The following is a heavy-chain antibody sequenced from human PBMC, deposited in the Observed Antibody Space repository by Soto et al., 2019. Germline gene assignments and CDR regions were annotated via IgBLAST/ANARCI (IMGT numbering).Heavy chain of an antibody. V-gene: IGHV3-23*01. CDR1: GFTFSNYA. CDR2: LSDGGGST. J-gene: IGHJ3*02. Sequence: EVQLLESGGGLVQPGGSLRLSCAASGFTFSNYAMSWVRQAPGKGLEWVSGLSDGGGSTFYADSVKGRFTISRDNSKNTLYLQMNSLRAEDTAVYYCAKDGTYYDSSGDAFDIWGQGTMVTVSS. CDR3: AKDGTYYDSSGDAFDI. D-gene: IGHD3-22*01.